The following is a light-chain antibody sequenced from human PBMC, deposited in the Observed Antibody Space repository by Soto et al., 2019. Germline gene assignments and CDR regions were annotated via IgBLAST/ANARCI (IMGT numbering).Light chain of an antibody. CDR1: QSVSSN. CDR2: DAS. CDR3: QQYNNWPPT. J-gene: IGKJ1*01. Sequence: IVMTQSPATLSASPGERATLSCWASQSVSSNLAWYQQKPGQAPWLLIYDASTRATGIPGRFSGGWSGTEFALTITGLQSEDFGVYYRQQYNNWPPTFGQGTKVDIK. V-gene: IGKV3-15*01.